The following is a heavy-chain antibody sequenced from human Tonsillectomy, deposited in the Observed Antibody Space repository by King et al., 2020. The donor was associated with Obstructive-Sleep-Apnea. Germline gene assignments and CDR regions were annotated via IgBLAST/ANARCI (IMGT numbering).Heavy chain of an antibody. CDR2: ISYDGSNK. CDR1: GFTFSSYT. J-gene: IGHJ4*02. Sequence: VQLVESGGGVVQPGRSLRLSCAASGFTFSSYTMHWVRQAPGKGLQWVTFISYDGSNKYYADSVKGRFTISRDNSKNTLYLQMNSLRAEDTALYYCARGGGADYTQPGYWGQGTRVTVPS. V-gene: IGHV3-30*04. CDR3: ARGGGADYTQPGY. D-gene: IGHD3-16*01.